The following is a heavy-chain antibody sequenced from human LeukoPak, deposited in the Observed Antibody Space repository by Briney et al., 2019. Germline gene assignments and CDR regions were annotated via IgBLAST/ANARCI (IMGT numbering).Heavy chain of an antibody. CDR3: ARVAEQHLDYYFDY. D-gene: IGHD1-1*01. J-gene: IGHJ4*02. CDR2: IIPIFGTA. CDR1: GYTFTGYY. Sequence: ASVKVSCKASGYTFTGYYMHWVRQAPGQGLEWMGGIIPIFGTANYAQKFQGRVTITADESTSTAYMELRTLRSDDTAVYYCARVAEQHLDYYFDYWGQETLVTVFS. V-gene: IGHV1-69*13.